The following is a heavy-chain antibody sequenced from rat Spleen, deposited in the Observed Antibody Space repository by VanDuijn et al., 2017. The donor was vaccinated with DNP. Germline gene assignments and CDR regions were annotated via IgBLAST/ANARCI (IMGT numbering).Heavy chain of an antibody. D-gene: IGHD1-6*01. J-gene: IGHJ1*01. Sequence: EVQLVESGGGLVQPGRSLKLSCVASGFTFNNYWMTWIRQAPGKGLEWVASITNTGGSTYYPDSVKGRFTISRDDAKSTLYLQMNSLRSEDTATYYCTRKYTTDYYWYFDFWGPGTAVTVSS. V-gene: IGHV5-31*01. CDR1: GFTFNNYW. CDR2: ITNTGGST. CDR3: TRKYTTDYYWYFDF.